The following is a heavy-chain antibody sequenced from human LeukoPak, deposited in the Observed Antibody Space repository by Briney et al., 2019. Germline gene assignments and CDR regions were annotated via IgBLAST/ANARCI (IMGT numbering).Heavy chain of an antibody. CDR1: GFTFSSYA. V-gene: IGHV3-23*01. Sequence: GSLRLSCAASGFTFSSYAMSWVRQAPGKGLEWVSAISGSGGSTYYADSVKGRFTISRDNSKNTLYLQMNSLRAEDTAVYYCARVGYSNYDHWSDPWGQGTLVTVSS. D-gene: IGHD4-4*01. J-gene: IGHJ5*02. CDR2: ISGSGGST. CDR3: ARVGYSNYDHWSDP.